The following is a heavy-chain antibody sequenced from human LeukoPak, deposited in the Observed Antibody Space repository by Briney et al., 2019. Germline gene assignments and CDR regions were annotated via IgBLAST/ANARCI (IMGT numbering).Heavy chain of an antibody. D-gene: IGHD1-26*01. J-gene: IGHJ3*02. Sequence: ASVKVSCKASGYTFTGYYMHWVRQAPGQGLEWMGRINPNSGGTNYAQKFQGRVTMTRDTSISTAYMELSRLGSDDTAVYYCASPKGVRATHDAFDIWGQGTMVTVSS. V-gene: IGHV1-2*06. CDR1: GYTFTGYY. CDR2: INPNSGGT. CDR3: ASPKGVRATHDAFDI.